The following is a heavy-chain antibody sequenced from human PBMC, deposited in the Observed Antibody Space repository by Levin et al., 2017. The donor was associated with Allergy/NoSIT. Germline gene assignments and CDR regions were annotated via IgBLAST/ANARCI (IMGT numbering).Heavy chain of an antibody. J-gene: IGHJ1*01. V-gene: IGHV4-34*01. CDR1: GGSFTGYY. D-gene: IGHD3-10*01. Sequence: GSLRLSCAVYGGSFTGYYWSWIRQPPGKGLEWIGEFKHTGITDYNAALKSRVTISADTSKNQFSLKMTSVTAADTAIYYCASTMIRGVPDHWGQGTLVTVSS. CDR3: ASTMIRGVPDH. CDR2: FKHTGIT.